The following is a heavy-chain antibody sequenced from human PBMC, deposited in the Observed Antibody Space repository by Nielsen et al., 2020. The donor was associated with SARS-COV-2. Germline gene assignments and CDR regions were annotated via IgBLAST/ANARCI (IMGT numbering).Heavy chain of an antibody. Sequence: ASVKVSCKASGYTFTSYGISWVRQAPGQGLEWMGWISAYNGNTNYAQKLQGRVTMTTDTSTSTAYMELRSLRSDDTAVYYCARDGPSITIFGVVILPVFDYWGQGTLVTVSS. CDR2: ISAYNGNT. CDR3: ARDGPSITIFGVVILPVFDY. V-gene: IGHV1-18*01. J-gene: IGHJ4*02. CDR1: GYTFTSYG. D-gene: IGHD3-3*01.